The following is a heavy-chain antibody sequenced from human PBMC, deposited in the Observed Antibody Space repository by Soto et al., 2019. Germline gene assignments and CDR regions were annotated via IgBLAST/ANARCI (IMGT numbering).Heavy chain of an antibody. D-gene: IGHD2-15*01. J-gene: IGHJ4*02. V-gene: IGHV3-23*01. Sequence: GSLRLSWVGSGFTLSNYAMSWVRQALGKGLEWVSGIRNSGGSTYYADSVKGRFTISRDNSKNTLYLQMNSLRAEDTAIYYCAKGARGYCSGRSRHLGDYWGQGA. CDR3: AKGARGYCSGRSRHLGDY. CDR2: IRNSGGST. CDR1: GFTLSNYA.